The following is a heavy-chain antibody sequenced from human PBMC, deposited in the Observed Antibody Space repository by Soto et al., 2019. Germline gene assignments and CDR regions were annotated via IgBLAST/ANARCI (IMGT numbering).Heavy chain of an antibody. V-gene: IGHV5-51*01. Sequence: RGESLKISCKGSGYIFTAYWIGWVRQMPGKGLEWMGIIYPGDSDPRYSPSLQGQVTISADKSINTAYLQWSSLKASDTAMYYCATQMATSQDAFDIWGLGTMVTVSS. CDR1: GYIFTAYW. CDR3: ATQMATSQDAFDI. CDR2: IYPGDSDP. J-gene: IGHJ3*02.